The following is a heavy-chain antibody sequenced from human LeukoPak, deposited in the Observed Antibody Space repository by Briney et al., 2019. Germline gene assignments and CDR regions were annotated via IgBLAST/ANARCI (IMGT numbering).Heavy chain of an antibody. J-gene: IGHJ4*02. CDR1: GGSISGYY. D-gene: IGHD3-22*01. CDR3: ARDKYIYDSSGYYTFDY. Sequence: SETLSLTCTVSGGSISGYYWSWIRQPAGKGLEWIGRIHTSGSTNYNPSLKSRVTMSVDTSKNQFSLKLSSVTAADTAVFYCARDKYIYDSSGYYTFDYWGQGTLVTVSS. CDR2: IHTSGST. V-gene: IGHV4-4*07.